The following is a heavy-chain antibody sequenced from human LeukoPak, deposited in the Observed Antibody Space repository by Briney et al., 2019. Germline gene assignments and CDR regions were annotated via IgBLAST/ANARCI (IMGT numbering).Heavy chain of an antibody. CDR2: IRYDGSNK. V-gene: IGHV3-30*02. CDR3: AKGGRGSSIAARPVYFQH. Sequence: PGGSLRLSCAASGFTFSSYGMHWVRQAPGKGLEWVAFIRYDGSNKYYADSVKGRFTISRDNSKNTLYLQMNSLRAEDTAVYYCAKGGRGSSIAARPVYFQHWGQGTLVTVSS. CDR1: GFTFSSYG. J-gene: IGHJ1*01. D-gene: IGHD6-6*01.